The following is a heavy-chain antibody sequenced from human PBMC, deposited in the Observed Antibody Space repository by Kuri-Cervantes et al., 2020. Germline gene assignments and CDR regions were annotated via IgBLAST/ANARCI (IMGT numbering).Heavy chain of an antibody. D-gene: IGHD7-27*01. CDR3: ARQSRWGRANYFDY. Sequence: SQTLSLTCAVYGGSFSGYYWGWIRQPPGKGLEWIGEINHSGSTNYNPSLKSRVTISVDTSKNQFSLKLSSVTAADTAMYYCARQSRWGRANYFDYWGQGTLVTVSS. J-gene: IGHJ4*02. CDR1: GGSFSGYY. CDR2: INHSGST. V-gene: IGHV4-34*01.